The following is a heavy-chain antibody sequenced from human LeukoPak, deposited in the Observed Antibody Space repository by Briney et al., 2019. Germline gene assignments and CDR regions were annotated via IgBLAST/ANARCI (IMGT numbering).Heavy chain of an antibody. D-gene: IGHD6-13*01. CDR2: IYYSGST. J-gene: IGHJ4*02. CDR1: GGSISSYY. CDR3: ARRGSSSWAPWDY. Sequence: SETLSLTCTVSGGSISSYYWSWIRQPPGKGLEWIGYIYYSGSTNYNPSLKSRVTISVDTSKNQFSLKLSSVTAADTAVYYCARRGSSSWAPWDYWGQGTLVTVSS. V-gene: IGHV4-59*08.